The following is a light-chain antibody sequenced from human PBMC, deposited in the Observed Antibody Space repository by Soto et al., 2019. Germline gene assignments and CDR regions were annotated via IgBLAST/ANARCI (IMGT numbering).Light chain of an antibody. CDR3: QQYISSPLT. CDR2: GAS. Sequence: ETVLTQPPATLSLSPGERATLSCRASQTVSSYLAWYQQKPGQPPRLLIYGASSRAIGIPDRFSASGSGTDFTLTISRLEPEDFAVYYCQQYISSPLTFGQGTKVDIK. V-gene: IGKV3-20*01. J-gene: IGKJ1*01. CDR1: QTVSSY.